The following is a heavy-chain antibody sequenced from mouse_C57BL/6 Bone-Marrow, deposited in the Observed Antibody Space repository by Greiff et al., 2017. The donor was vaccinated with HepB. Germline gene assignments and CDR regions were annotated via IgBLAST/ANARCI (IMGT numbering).Heavy chain of an antibody. J-gene: IGHJ1*03. V-gene: IGHV5-15*01. CDR2: ISNLAYSI. Sequence: DVKLVESGGGLVQPGGSLKLSCAASGFTFSDYGMAWVRQAPRKGPEWVAFISNLAYSIYYADTVTGRFTISRENAKNTLYLEMSSLRSEDPAMYYCARKGDYYGSSYWYFDVWGTGTTVTVSS. CDR1: GFTFSDYG. CDR3: ARKGDYYGSSYWYFDV. D-gene: IGHD1-1*01.